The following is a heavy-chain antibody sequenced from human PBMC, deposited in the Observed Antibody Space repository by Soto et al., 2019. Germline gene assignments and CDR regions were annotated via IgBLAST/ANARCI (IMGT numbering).Heavy chain of an antibody. V-gene: IGHV4-39*01. CDR3: ASPTSLSGTYLGY. J-gene: IGHJ4*02. CDR2: IYYSGST. D-gene: IGHD7-27*01. Sequence: SETLSLTCTVSGGSISTTPHYWAWIRQPPGKGLELIGSIYYSGSTYYNPSLRSRATISVDTSKNQFSLNLSSVTAADTAVYYCASPTSLSGTYLGYWGQGTLVTVSS. CDR1: GGSISTTPHY.